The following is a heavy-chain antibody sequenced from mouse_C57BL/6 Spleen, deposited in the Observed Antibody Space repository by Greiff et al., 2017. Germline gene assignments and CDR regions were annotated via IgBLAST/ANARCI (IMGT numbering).Heavy chain of an antibody. CDR3: ARRKVYDYDLFDV. CDR1: GYTFTSYW. J-gene: IGHJ1*03. Sequence: QVQLQQPGAELVMPGASVKLSCKASGYTFTSYWMHWVKQRPGQGLEWIGEIDPSDSYTNYNQKFKGKSTLTVDKSSSTAYMQLSSLTSEDSAVYDCARRKVYDYDLFDVWGTGTTVTVSS. D-gene: IGHD2-4*01. CDR2: IDPSDSYT. V-gene: IGHV1-69*01.